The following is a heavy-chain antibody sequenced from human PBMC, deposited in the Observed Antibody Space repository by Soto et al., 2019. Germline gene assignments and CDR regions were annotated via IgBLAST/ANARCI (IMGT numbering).Heavy chain of an antibody. Sequence: EVQLLESGGGLVQPGGSLRLSCAASGFTFSSHAMSWVRQAPGKGLEWVSGISGSGGSTYSADSVKGRFTISRDNSKNTLYRQMNSLRAEDTALYYCAKQLNYDFWSGYPDAFDIWGQGTMVIVSS. D-gene: IGHD3-3*01. CDR2: ISGSGGST. CDR3: AKQLNYDFWSGYPDAFDI. CDR1: GFTFSSHA. J-gene: IGHJ3*02. V-gene: IGHV3-23*01.